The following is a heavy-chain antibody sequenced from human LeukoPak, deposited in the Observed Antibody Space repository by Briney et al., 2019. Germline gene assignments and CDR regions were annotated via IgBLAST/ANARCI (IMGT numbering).Heavy chain of an antibody. Sequence: GGCLTLSCVASQFRFPFSHYGMHWVRQAPGRGLEWVAVIWSDGTNQYYADSVKGRFTISRDNSKNTVYLQMNSLRAEDTAVYFCAKDAQRGFDYSNSLEYWGQGTLVTVSS. J-gene: IGHJ4*02. V-gene: IGHV3-33*06. CDR2: IWSDGTNQ. CDR1: QFRFPFSHYG. D-gene: IGHD4-11*01. CDR3: AKDAQRGFDYSNSLEY.